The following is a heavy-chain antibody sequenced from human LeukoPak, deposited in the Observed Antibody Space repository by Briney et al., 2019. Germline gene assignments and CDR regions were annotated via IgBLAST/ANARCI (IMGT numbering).Heavy chain of an antibody. Sequence: HPGGSLRLSCAASGFTFSNAWMSWVRQAPGKGLEWISFISPTSGTIYYADSVKGRFTISRDNDRDSLYLQMSSLRAEDTAVYYCVRDGGFPGTTASFDIWGQGTKVTVSS. D-gene: IGHD1-7*01. CDR2: ISPTSGTI. V-gene: IGHV3-48*04. CDR1: GFTFSNAW. J-gene: IGHJ3*02. CDR3: VRDGGFPGTTASFDI.